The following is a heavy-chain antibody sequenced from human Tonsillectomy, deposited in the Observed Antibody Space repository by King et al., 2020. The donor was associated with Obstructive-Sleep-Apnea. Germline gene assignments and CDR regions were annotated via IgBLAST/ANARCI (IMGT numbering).Heavy chain of an antibody. J-gene: IGHJ5*02. D-gene: IGHD2-2*01. CDR2: ISSSSSYT. Sequence: VQLVESGGGLVKPGGSLRLSCAASGFTFSDYYMSWIRQAPGKGLEWVSYISSSSSYTNYADSVKGRFTISRDNAKNSLYLQMNSLRAEDTAVYYCARENFGVVPAAMPALSYNWFDPWGQGTLVTVSS. CDR1: GFTFSDYY. CDR3: ARENFGVVPAAMPALSYNWFDP. V-gene: IGHV3-11*06.